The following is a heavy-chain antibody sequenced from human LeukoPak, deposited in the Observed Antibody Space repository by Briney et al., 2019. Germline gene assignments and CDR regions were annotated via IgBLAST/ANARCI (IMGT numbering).Heavy chain of an antibody. Sequence: SETLSLTCTVSADSLSSGGHHWAWIRQLPGKGLESIGFIHHSGSSRHNPSLKDRVAISVDASRKQCALRLSSVTAADTAISYCARGGNRFGGFYFDYWGQGIQVIVSS. D-gene: IGHD3-10*01. CDR1: ADSLSSGGHH. CDR2: IHHSGSS. CDR3: ARGGNRFGGFYFDY. V-gene: IGHV4-31*03. J-gene: IGHJ4*02.